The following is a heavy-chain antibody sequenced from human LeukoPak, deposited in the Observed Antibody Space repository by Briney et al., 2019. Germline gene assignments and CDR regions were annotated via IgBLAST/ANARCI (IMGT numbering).Heavy chain of an antibody. D-gene: IGHD3/OR15-3a*01. Sequence: PGGSPRLSCAASGFSLSDYWMTWVRQAPGKGLEWVANIREDGNVKYYADSVKGRFTISRDGAKKTVWLQMNSLRTEDTALYYCVRDWTPAQSGSFYDALDIWGQGTLVTVSS. V-gene: IGHV3-7*01. CDR2: IREDGNVK. CDR3: VRDWTPAQSGSFYDALDI. J-gene: IGHJ3*02. CDR1: GFSLSDYW.